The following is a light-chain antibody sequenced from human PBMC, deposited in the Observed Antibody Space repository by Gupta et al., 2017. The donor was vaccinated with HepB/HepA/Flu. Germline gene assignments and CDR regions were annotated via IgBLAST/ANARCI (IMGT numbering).Light chain of an antibody. CDR2: DAS. CDR1: QTINKY. V-gene: IGKV3-11*01. J-gene: IGKJ5*01. CDR3: QQRAIWPPIT. Sequence: EIVLTQSPATLSLSPGERATLSCRASQTINKYLAWYQQKPGQAPRLLIYDASSRATGIPGRCSGSGSGTDFTLTISTREPEDVAVYYCQQRAIWPPITFGQGTQLEIK.